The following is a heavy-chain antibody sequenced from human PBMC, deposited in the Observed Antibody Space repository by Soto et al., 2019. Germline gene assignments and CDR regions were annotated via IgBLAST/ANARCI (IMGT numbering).Heavy chain of an antibody. V-gene: IGHV3-30-3*01. J-gene: IGHJ4*02. CDR2: ISYDGSNK. CDR3: ARVITPYGYYFDY. CDR1: GFTFSSYA. D-gene: IGHD1-20*01. Sequence: VGSLRLSCAASGFTFSSYAMHWVRQAPGKGLEWVAVISYDGSNKYYADSVKGRFTISRDNSKNTLYLQMNSLRAEDTAVYYCARVITPYGYYFDYWGQGTPVTVSS.